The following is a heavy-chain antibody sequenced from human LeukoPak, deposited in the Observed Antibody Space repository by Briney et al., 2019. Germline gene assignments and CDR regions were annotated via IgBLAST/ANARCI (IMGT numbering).Heavy chain of an antibody. J-gene: IGHJ6*03. CDR2: INSDGSST. CDR1: GFTFSSYW. D-gene: IGHD2-15*01. Sequence: GGSLRLSCAASGFTFSSYWMHWVRQAPGKGLVWVSRINSDGSSTSYADSVKGRFTISRDNAKSTLYLQMNSLRAEDTAVYYCARDASPCSGGSCSYMDVWGKGTTVTISS. V-gene: IGHV3-74*01. CDR3: ARDASPCSGGSCSYMDV.